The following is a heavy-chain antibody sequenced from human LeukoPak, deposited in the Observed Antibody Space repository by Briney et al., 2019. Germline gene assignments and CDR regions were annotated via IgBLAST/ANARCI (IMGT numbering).Heavy chain of an antibody. J-gene: IGHJ4*02. V-gene: IGHV3-49*04. CDR3: TLDGGNSGGMDY. CDR1: GFTFGDYA. D-gene: IGHD2-21*02. CDR2: IRSKAYGGTT. Sequence: GGSLRLSCTASGFTFGDYAMSWVRQAPGKGLEWVGFIRSKAYGGTTEYAASVKGRFTISRDDSKSIAYLQMNSLKTEDTAVYYCTLDGGNSGGMDYWGQGTLVTVSP.